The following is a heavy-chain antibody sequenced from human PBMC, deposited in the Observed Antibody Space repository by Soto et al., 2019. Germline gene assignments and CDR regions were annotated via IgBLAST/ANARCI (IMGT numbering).Heavy chain of an antibody. CDR1: GGSIISSSYY. CDR2: IYYSGST. CDR3: ARQPEITIFGVVPSDGMDV. D-gene: IGHD3-3*01. V-gene: IGHV4-39*01. J-gene: IGHJ6*02. Sequence: SETLSLTCTVSGGSIISSSYYWGWIRQPPGKGLEWIGSIYYSGSTYYNPSLKSRVTISVDTSKNQFSLKLSSVTAADTAVYYCARQPEITIFGVVPSDGMDVWGQGTTVTVSS.